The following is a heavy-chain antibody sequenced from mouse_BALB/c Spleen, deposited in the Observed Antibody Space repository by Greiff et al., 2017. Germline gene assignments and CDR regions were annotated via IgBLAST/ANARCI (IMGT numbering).Heavy chain of an antibody. CDR2: IRNKANGYTT. CDR3: ARDWDGNYYFDY. D-gene: IGHD2-1*01. Sequence: EVMLVESGGGLVQPGGSLRLSCATSGFTFTDYYMSWVRQPPGKALEWLGFIRNKANGYTTEYSASVKGRFTISRDNSQSILYLQMNTLRAEDSATYYCARDWDGNYYFDYWGQGTTLTVSS. V-gene: IGHV7-3*02. CDR1: GFTFTDYY. J-gene: IGHJ2*01.